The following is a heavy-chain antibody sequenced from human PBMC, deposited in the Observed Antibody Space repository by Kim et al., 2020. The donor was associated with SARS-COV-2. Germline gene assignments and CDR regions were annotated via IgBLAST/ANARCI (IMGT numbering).Heavy chain of an antibody. CDR1: GFTFSDYY. CDR2: ISSSGSTI. CDR3: ARVGGRYYDSSGYYYYFYYYGMDV. V-gene: IGHV3-11*04. D-gene: IGHD3-22*01. Sequence: GGSLRLSCAASGFTFSDYYMSWIRQAPGKGLEWVSYISSSGSTIYYADSVKGRFTISRDNAKNSLYLQMNSLRAEDTAVYYCARVGGRYYDSSGYYYYFYYYGMDVWGQGTTVTVSS. J-gene: IGHJ6*02.